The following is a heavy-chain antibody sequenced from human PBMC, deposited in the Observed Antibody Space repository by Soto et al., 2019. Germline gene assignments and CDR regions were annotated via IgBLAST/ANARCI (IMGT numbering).Heavy chain of an antibody. CDR3: ASGRIWDYGMDV. J-gene: IGHJ6*02. Sequence: GASVKVSCKASGYTFTSYDINWVRQATGQGLEWMGWMNPNSGNTGYAQKFQGRVTMTRNTSISTAYMELSSLRSEDTAVYYCASGRIWDYGMDVWGQGTTVTVSS. CDR2: MNPNSGNT. V-gene: IGHV1-8*01. CDR1: GYTFTSYD. D-gene: IGHD2-15*01.